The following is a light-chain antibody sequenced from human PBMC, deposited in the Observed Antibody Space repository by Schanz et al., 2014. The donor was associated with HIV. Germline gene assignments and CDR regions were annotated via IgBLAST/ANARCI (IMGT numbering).Light chain of an antibody. Sequence: QSVLTQAPSLSGTPGQRVSISCSGSSSNIGTNTVNWYQQLPRTAPKLLIFNNDRRPSGVPGRFSGSKSGTSASLAISGLRSEDEADYYCAAWDDSLKCWVFGGGTKLTVL. CDR3: AAWDDSLKCWV. J-gene: IGLJ3*02. V-gene: IGLV1-44*01. CDR2: NND. CDR1: SSNIGTNT.